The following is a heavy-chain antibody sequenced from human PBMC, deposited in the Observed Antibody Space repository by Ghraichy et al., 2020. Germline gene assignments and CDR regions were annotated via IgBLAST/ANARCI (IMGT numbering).Heavy chain of an antibody. CDR2: INPNSGGT. CDR1: GYTFTGYY. D-gene: IGHD2-2*01. J-gene: IGHJ4*02. V-gene: IGHV1-2*02. CDR3: ARDLSPLIVVVPAAPDY. Sequence: ASVKVSCKASGYTFTGYYMHWVRQAPGQGLEWMGWINPNSGGTNYAQKFQGRVTMTRDTSISTAYMELSRLRSDDTAVYYCARDLSPLIVVVPAAPDYWGQGTLVTVSS.